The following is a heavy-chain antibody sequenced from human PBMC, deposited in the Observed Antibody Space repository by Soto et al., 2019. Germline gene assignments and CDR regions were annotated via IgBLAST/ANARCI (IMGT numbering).Heavy chain of an antibody. CDR1: GGTFSSYA. D-gene: IGHD1-26*01. CDR3: ASDWDKGYYYGMDV. CDR2: IIPIFGTA. J-gene: IGHJ6*04. Sequence: SVKVSCKASGGTFSSYAISWVRQAPGQGLEWMGGIIPIFGTANYAQKFQGRVTITADESTSTAYMELSSLRSEDTAVYYCASDWDKGYYYGMDVWHKGPTFTVSS. V-gene: IGHV1-69*13.